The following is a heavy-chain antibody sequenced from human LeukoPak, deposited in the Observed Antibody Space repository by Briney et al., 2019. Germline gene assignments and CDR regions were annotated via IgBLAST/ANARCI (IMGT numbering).Heavy chain of an antibody. Sequence: ASVKVSCKASGYTFTSYDINWVRQATGQGLEWMGWMNPNSGNTGHAQKFQGRVTMTRNTSISTAYMELSSLRSEDTAVYYCARVKVLYYGSGSYLGYWGQGTLVTVSS. CDR3: ARVKVLYYGSGSYLGY. V-gene: IGHV1-8*01. D-gene: IGHD3-10*01. CDR1: GYTFTSYD. CDR2: MNPNSGNT. J-gene: IGHJ4*02.